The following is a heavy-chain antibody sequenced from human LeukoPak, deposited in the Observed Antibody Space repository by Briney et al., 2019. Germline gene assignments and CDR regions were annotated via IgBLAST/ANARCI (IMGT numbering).Heavy chain of an antibody. J-gene: IGHJ4*02. CDR3: ARGPYDYVWGSYPKNDY. Sequence: ASVKVSCKASGYIFTTYAISWVRQAPGQGLEWMGWISVYNGDTNYAQNLQGRVTMTTDTSTSTAYMELRSLRSDDTAVYYCARGPYDYVWGSYPKNDYWGQGTLVTVSS. CDR1: GYIFTTYA. D-gene: IGHD3-16*02. CDR2: ISVYNGDT. V-gene: IGHV1-18*01.